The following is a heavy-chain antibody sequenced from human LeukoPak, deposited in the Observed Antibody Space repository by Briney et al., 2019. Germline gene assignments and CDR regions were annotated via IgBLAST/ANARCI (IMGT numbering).Heavy chain of an antibody. D-gene: IGHD2-21*01. CDR2: IYYSGST. Sequence: SETLSLTCTVSGGSISSYCWSWIRQPPGKGLEWIGYIYYSGSTNYNPSLKSRVTISVDTSKNQFSLKLSSVTAADTAVYYCARGGLEGILFNWGQGTLVTVSS. CDR3: ARGGLEGILFN. J-gene: IGHJ4*02. V-gene: IGHV4-59*01. CDR1: GGSISSYC.